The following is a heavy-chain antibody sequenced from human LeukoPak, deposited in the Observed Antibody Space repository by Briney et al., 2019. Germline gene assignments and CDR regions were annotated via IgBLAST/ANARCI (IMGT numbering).Heavy chain of an antibody. CDR1: GFPFSSYA. V-gene: IGHV3-23*01. J-gene: IGHJ5*02. D-gene: IGHD6-13*01. Sequence: PGGSLRLSCAASGFPFSSYAMSWGRQAPGKGLEWVSAISGSGGSTYYADSVKGRFTISRDNSKNTLYLQMNSLRAEDTAVYYCAKDLVAAADQGWFDPWGQGTLVTVSS. CDR3: AKDLVAAADQGWFDP. CDR2: ISGSGGST.